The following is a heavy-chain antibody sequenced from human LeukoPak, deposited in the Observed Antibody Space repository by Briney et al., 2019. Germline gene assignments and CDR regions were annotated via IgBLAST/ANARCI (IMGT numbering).Heavy chain of an antibody. CDR1: GFTVSSNY. V-gene: IGHV3-53*01. CDR2: IYSGGST. Sequence: GGSLRLSCAASGFTVSSNYMNWVRQAPGKGLEWVSVIYSGGSTFYADSVKGRFTISRDNSKNTLYLQMNSLRAEDTAVYYCARVRSDYAEDYWGQGTLVTVSS. CDR3: ARVRSDYAEDY. D-gene: IGHD5-12*01. J-gene: IGHJ4*02.